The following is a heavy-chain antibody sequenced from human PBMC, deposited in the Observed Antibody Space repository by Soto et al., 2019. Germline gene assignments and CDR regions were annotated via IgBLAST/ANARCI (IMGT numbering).Heavy chain of an antibody. CDR1: GASISSGGYF. J-gene: IGHJ3*02. CDR2: IYYSGST. V-gene: IGHV4-31*03. D-gene: IGHD2-15*01. CDR3: ARGVAI. Sequence: QVQLQESGPGLVQPSQTLSLTCTVSGASISSGGYFWSWIRQHPGKGLEWIGSIYYSGSTYCNPSLRRRITLSVDTSKNQFSLKLSSVTAADTAVYYCARGVAIWGQGTMVTVSS.